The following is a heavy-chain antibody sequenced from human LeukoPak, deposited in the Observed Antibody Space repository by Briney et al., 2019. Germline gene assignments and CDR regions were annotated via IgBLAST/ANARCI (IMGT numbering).Heavy chain of an antibody. D-gene: IGHD4-11*01. CDR2: IKRKTDGGTT. Sequence: PGGSLRLSCAASGLTFSNPWMSSVPQAPGKGLEWVGRIKRKTDGGTTEYAAAVQGRFTISRDHSKNTFYLQMNSLKTEDTVVYYCTTYSDYEGLSDHWGQGTLVTVPS. V-gene: IGHV3-15*01. J-gene: IGHJ1*01. CDR1: GLTFSNPW. CDR3: TTYSDYEGLSDH.